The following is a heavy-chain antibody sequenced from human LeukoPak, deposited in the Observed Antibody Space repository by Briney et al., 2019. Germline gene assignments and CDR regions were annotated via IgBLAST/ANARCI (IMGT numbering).Heavy chain of an antibody. V-gene: IGHV4-31*03. D-gene: IGHD3-22*01. Sequence: SETLSLTCTVSGGSISSGGYYWSWIRQHPGKGLEWIGYIYYSGSTYYNPSLKSRVTISVDTSKNQFSLKLSSVTAADTAVYYCAKDRDYYDSSGYCWGPTNYYFDYWGQGTLVTVSS. CDR1: GGSISSGGYY. CDR2: IYYSGST. CDR3: AKDRDYYDSSGYCWGPTNYYFDY. J-gene: IGHJ4*02.